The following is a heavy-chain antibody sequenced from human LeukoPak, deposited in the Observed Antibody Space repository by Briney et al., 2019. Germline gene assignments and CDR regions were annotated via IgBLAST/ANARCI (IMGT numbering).Heavy chain of an antibody. Sequence: GGSLRLSCTTSGFSFNTYSMSWVRQAPGKGLEWVSAINDDTPYYTDSVKGRFTVSRDNSRDTLYLHLNSLRAEDTAIYYCAKEYDLRHEQGNWFDTWGQGVLVTVSS. CDR2: INDDTP. D-gene: IGHD3-10*02. J-gene: IGHJ5*02. CDR3: AKEYDLRHEQGNWFDT. V-gene: IGHV3-23*01. CDR1: GFSFNTYS.